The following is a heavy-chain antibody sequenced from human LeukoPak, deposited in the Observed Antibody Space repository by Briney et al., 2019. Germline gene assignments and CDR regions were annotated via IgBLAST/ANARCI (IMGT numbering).Heavy chain of an antibody. Sequence: GGSLRLSCAASGFTFSRYWMSWVRQAPGKGLEWVSAISGSGGSTYYADSVKGRFTISRDNSKNTLYLQMNSLRAEDTAVYYCAKASAMIVVVSKHFDYWGQGTLVTVSS. J-gene: IGHJ4*02. D-gene: IGHD3-22*01. CDR3: AKASAMIVVVSKHFDY. CDR2: ISGSGGST. V-gene: IGHV3-23*01. CDR1: GFTFSRYW.